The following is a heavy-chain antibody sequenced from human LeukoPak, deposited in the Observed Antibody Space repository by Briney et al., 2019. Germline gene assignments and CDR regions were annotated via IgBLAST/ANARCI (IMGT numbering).Heavy chain of an antibody. CDR3: TRVGYDFWSGYYTTPYWYFDL. V-gene: IGHV3-49*04. J-gene: IGHJ2*01. CDR2: IRSKAYGGTT. D-gene: IGHD3-3*01. CDR1: GFTFGDYA. Sequence: GGSLRLSCTASGFTFGDYAMSWVRQAPGKGLEWVGFIRSKAYGGTTEYAASVKGRFTISRDDSKSIAYLQMNSLKTEDTAVYYCTRVGYDFWSGYYTTPYWYFDLWGRGTLVTVSS.